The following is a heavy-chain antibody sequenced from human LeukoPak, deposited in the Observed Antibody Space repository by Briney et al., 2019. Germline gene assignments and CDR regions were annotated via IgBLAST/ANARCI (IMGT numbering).Heavy chain of an antibody. CDR2: ISGGGYST. CDR1: VFTFSSYS. J-gene: IGHJ6*02. Sequence: GGSLRLSCAASVFTFSSYSMRWVRQAPGKGQEWVSVISGGGYSTYYAASVKGRFTISRDNSKNTLYLQMNSLRAEDTAVYYCAKGPSDIVVSYYGMDVWGQGTTVTVSS. D-gene: IGHD5-12*01. V-gene: IGHV3-23*01. CDR3: AKGPSDIVVSYYGMDV.